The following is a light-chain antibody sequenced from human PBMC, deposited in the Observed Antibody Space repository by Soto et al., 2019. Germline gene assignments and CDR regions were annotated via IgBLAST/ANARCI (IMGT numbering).Light chain of an antibody. CDR2: GAS. CDR1: QNVFNN. CDR3: QQYNQWLT. V-gene: IGKV3-15*01. J-gene: IGKJ4*01. Sequence: EIVVTQSPVTLSLSPGETATLSCRASQNVFNNLAWYQVKPGQAPRLLIYGASTRATGIPVRFSGSGSGTDFTLTINSLQSEDFAVYYCQQYNQWLTFGGGTKVEIK.